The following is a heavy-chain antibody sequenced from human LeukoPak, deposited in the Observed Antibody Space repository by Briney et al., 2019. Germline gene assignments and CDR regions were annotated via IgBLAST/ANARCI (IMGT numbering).Heavy chain of an antibody. V-gene: IGHV4-61*02. CDR2: IYTSGGT. J-gene: IGHJ3*02. CDR3: ARARSIFEVARGAFDI. CDR1: GGSISSSRDY. D-gene: IGHD3-3*01. Sequence: SETLSLTCTVSGGSISSSRDYRGWIRQPAGKGLQWIGRIYTSGGTNYNSSLKSRVTISVDTSKNQFSLNLSSVTAADTAVYYCARARSIFEVARGAFDIWGQGTMVTVSS.